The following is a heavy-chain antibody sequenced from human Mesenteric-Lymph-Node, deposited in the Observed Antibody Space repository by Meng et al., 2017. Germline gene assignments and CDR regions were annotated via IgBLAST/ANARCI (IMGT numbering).Heavy chain of an antibody. CDR2: IYYSGST. Sequence: SETLSLTCTVSGGSISSGGYYWSWIRQHPGKGLEWIGYIYYSGSTYYNPSLKSRVTISVDTSKNQFSLKLSSVTAADTAVYYCARDPSRITMVRGVIRGAFDIWGQGTMVTVSS. J-gene: IGHJ3*02. D-gene: IGHD3-10*01. CDR1: GGSISSGGYY. CDR3: ARDPSRITMVRGVIRGAFDI. V-gene: IGHV4-31*03.